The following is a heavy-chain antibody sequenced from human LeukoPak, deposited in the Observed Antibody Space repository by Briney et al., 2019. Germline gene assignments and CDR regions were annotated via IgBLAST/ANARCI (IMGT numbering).Heavy chain of an antibody. CDR3: ARGGEAPDY. D-gene: IGHD3-10*01. J-gene: IGHJ4*02. Sequence: ASVTVSCKASGYTFTSYYMHWVRQPPGQGLEWMGIINPSGGSTSYAQKFQGRVTMTRDMSTSTVYMELSSLRSEDSAVYYCARGGEAPDYWGQGTLVTVSS. CDR2: INPSGGST. V-gene: IGHV1-46*01. CDR1: GYTFTSYY.